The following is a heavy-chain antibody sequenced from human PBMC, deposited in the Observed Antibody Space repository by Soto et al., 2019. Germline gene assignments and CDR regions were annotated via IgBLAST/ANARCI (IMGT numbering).Heavy chain of an antibody. V-gene: IGHV3-33*01. CDR2: IWYDGSNK. Sequence: GGSLRLSCAASGFTFSSYGMHWVRQAPGKGLEWVAVIWYDGSNKYYADSVKGRFTISRDNSKNTLYLQMNSLRAEDTAVYYCARGRFGLRIFDYWGQGTLVTVSS. D-gene: IGHD2-15*01. CDR1: GFTFSSYG. J-gene: IGHJ4*02. CDR3: ARGRFGLRIFDY.